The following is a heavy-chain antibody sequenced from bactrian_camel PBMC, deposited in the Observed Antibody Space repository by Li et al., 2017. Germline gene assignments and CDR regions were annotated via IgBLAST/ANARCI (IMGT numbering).Heavy chain of an antibody. CDR3: AAQYTGISGCYAASLAPASFDY. CDR1: GYKFQGC. V-gene: IGHV3S55*01. J-gene: IGHJ4*01. Sequence: HVQLVESGGGSVQAGGRLRLACSASGYKFQGCMGWFRQAPGKEREGVAVINRRGTTRYADFVTGRFTIPKVNAEKTLYLRMSNLKPEDTATYYCAAQYTGISGCYAASLAPASFDYRGQGTQVTVS. D-gene: IGHD1*01. CDR2: INRRGTT.